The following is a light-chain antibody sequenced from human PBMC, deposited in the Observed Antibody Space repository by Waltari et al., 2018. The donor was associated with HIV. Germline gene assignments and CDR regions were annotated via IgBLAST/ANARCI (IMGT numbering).Light chain of an antibody. J-gene: IGLJ2*01. Sequence: QSDLTQPPSASGSPGQSVTLSCTGTSSDVGGYNSVSWHQQHPGKAPKLMIYDVIKRPSGVPDRFSGSKSGNTASLTVSGLQPEDEADYYCSSHAGSKVVFGGGTRLTVL. V-gene: IGLV2-8*01. CDR3: SSHAGSKVV. CDR1: SSDVGGYNS. CDR2: DVI.